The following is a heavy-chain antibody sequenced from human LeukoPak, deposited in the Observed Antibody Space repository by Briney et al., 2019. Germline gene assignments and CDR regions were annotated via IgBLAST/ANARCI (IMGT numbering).Heavy chain of an antibody. J-gene: IGHJ3*02. V-gene: IGHV3-48*03. CDR2: ISNSGTTI. CDR3: ARTNWGLGGAFDI. Sequence: PGGSLRLSCAASGFTFSSYEMNWVRQAPGKGLEWVSKISNSGTTIYYADSVKGRFTISRDNAKNSPYLQLNSLRAEDTAIYYCARTNWGLGGAFDIWGQGTMVTVSS. D-gene: IGHD7-27*01. CDR1: GFTFSSYE.